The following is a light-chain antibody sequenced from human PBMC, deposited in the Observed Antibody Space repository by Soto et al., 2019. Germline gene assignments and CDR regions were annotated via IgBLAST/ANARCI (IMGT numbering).Light chain of an antibody. CDR2: DVR. J-gene: IGLJ3*02. CDR1: SSDVGDYNY. CDR3: YSYAGSHWV. Sequence: QSALAQPRSVSGSPGQSVTISCTGTSSDVGDYNYVSWYQQHPGKAPKLMIYDVRQRPSGVPDRFSGSKSGNTASLTISGLQAEDEADYYCYSYAGSHWVFGGGTKLTVL. V-gene: IGLV2-11*01.